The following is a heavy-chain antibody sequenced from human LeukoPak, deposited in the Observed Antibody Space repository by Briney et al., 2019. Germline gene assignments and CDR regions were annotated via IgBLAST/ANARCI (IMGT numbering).Heavy chain of an antibody. J-gene: IGHJ4*02. CDR1: GFTFSSYG. CDR3: AKDGCSSTSCETDY. V-gene: IGHV3-30*18. Sequence: GGSLRLSCAASGFTFSSYGMHWVRQAPGKELEWVAVISYDGSNKYYADSVKGRFTISRDNSKNTLYLQMNSLRAEDTAVYYCAKDGCSSTSCETDYWGQGTLVTVSS. D-gene: IGHD2-2*01. CDR2: ISYDGSNK.